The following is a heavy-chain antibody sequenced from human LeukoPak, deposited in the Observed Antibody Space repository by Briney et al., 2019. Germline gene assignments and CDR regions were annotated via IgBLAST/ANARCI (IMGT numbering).Heavy chain of an antibody. D-gene: IGHD3-16*01. CDR3: ARGLYVGK. CDR2: IKQDGSEK. V-gene: IGHV3-7*01. CDR1: GFTVSSNY. Sequence: GGSLRLSCAASGFTVSSNYMSWVRQAPGKGLEWVANIKQDGSEKYYVDSVKGRFTISRDNAKNSLNLQMNSLRAEDTAVYYCARGLYVGKWGQGTLVPVSS. J-gene: IGHJ4*02.